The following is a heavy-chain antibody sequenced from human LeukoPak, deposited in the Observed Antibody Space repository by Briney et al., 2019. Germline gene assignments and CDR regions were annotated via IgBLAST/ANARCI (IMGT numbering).Heavy chain of an antibody. Sequence: GGSLRLSCAASGFTFSNYSMNWVRQAPGKGLEWVSAISGSGGSTYYADSVKGRFTISRDNSKNTLYLQMNSLRAEDTAVYYCAKKGKLPGSGSYYIINPYYFDYWGQGTLVTASS. CDR2: ISGSGGST. CDR1: GFTFSNYS. CDR3: AKKGKLPGSGSYYIINPYYFDY. J-gene: IGHJ4*02. V-gene: IGHV3-23*01. D-gene: IGHD3-10*01.